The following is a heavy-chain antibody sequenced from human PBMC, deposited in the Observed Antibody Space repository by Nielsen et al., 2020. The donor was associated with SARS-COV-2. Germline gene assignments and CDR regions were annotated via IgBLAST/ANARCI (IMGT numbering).Heavy chain of an antibody. J-gene: IGHJ4*02. CDR3: ARRAVAGTLGYYFDY. V-gene: IGHV5-51*01. CDR2: IYPGDSDT. D-gene: IGHD6-19*01. Sequence: GGSLRLSCKGSGYSFTGYWIGWVRQMPGKGLEWMGIIYPGDSDTRYSPSFQGQVTISADKSISTAYLQWSSLKASDTAMYYCARRAVAGTLGYYFDYWGQGTLVTVSS. CDR1: GYSFTGYW.